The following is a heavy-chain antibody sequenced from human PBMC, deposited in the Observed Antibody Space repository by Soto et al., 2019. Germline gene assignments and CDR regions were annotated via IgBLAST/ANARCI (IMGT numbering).Heavy chain of an antibody. CDR3: AGSSLYGMDV. V-gene: IGHV4-39*07. J-gene: IGHJ6*01. Sequence: AETRSLTCPVSGGSIRNSSYYWGLIRQPPGKGLEWIVNIYYSGNTYDNPSLKIRLIISIDTSKNQFSLKVGSVTAADKAVYYCAGSSLYGMDVWGQGTTVPVSS. D-gene: IGHD3-10*01. CDR2: IYYSGNT. CDR1: GGSIRNSSYY.